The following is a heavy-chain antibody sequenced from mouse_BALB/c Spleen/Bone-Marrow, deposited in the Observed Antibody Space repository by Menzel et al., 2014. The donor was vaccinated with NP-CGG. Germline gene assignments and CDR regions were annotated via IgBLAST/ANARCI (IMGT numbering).Heavy chain of an antibody. CDR1: GFTFGSYG. Sequence: EVKLQESGGDLVKPGGSLKLSCVASGFTFGSYGMSWVRQTPDKRLEWVATISSGGSSTYYPASVKGRFTISRDNAKSTLYLQMSSLNSEDTAMYYCTRRPLQANSYFDCWGQGTTLTVSS. D-gene: IGHD3-2*02. J-gene: IGHJ2*01. CDR3: TRRPLQANSYFDC. CDR2: ISSGGSST. V-gene: IGHV5-6*02.